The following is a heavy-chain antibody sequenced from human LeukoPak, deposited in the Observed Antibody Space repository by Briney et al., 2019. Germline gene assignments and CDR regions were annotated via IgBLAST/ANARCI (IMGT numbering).Heavy chain of an antibody. D-gene: IGHD4-17*01. J-gene: IGHJ4*02. CDR3: ARDDTVTTRVGFID. CDR1: GFTFSSYW. V-gene: IGHV3-7*01. Sequence: GGSLSLSCAVSGFTFSSYWMRCVRHSPGEGLEWVANIKQDGSEKYYVDSVKGRFTISRDNAKKSLYLLMNSLRAEDTAVYYCARDDTVTTRVGFIDWGQGTLVTVSS. CDR2: IKQDGSEK.